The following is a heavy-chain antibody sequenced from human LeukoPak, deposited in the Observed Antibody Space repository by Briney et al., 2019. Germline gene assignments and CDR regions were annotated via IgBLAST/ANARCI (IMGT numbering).Heavy chain of an antibody. Sequence: SETLSLTCTVSGDSISSSYWSWIRQPPGKGLEWIGEINHSGSTNYNPSLKSRVTISVDTSKNQFSLKLSSVTAADTAVYYCARGGSGSYPYYYYYYGMDVWGQGTTVTVSS. V-gene: IGHV4-34*01. CDR2: INHSGST. CDR1: GDSISSSY. J-gene: IGHJ6*02. D-gene: IGHD1-26*01. CDR3: ARGGSGSYPYYYYYYGMDV.